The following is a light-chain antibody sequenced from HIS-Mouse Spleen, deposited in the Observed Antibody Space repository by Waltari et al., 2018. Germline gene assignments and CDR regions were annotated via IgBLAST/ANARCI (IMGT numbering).Light chain of an antibody. V-gene: IGLV2-23*01. J-gene: IGLJ2*01. CDR2: EGS. Sequence: QSALTQPASVSGSPGQSITISCTGTSSAVGSYTLVSWYQQHPGKAPKLMIYEGSKRPSGVSNRFSGSKSGNTASLTISGLQAEDEADYYCCSYAGSVVFGGGTKLTVL. CDR1: SSAVGSYTL. CDR3: CSYAGSVV.